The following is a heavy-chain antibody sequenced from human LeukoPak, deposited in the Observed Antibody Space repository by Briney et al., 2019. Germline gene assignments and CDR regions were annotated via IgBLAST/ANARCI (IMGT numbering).Heavy chain of an antibody. J-gene: IGHJ6*03. CDR2: INHSGST. V-gene: IGHV4-34*01. CDR3: ARGRGHSPYHYYYMDV. CDR1: GGSFSGYY. Sequence: PSETLSLTCAVYGGSFSGYYWSWIRQPPGKGLEWIGEINHSGSTNYNPSLKSRVTISVDTSKNQFSLKLSSVTAADTAVYYCARGRGHSPYHYYYMDVWGKGTTVTVSS. D-gene: IGHD2-21*01.